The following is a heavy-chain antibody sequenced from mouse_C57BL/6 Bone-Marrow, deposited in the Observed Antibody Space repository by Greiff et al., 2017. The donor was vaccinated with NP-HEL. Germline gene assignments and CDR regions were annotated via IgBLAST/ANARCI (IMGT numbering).Heavy chain of an antibody. CDR3: ARYYYGLFDY. CDR1: GFTFSSYG. D-gene: IGHD1-1*01. CDR2: ISSGGSYT. J-gene: IGHJ2*01. V-gene: IGHV5-6*02. Sequence: DVMLVESGGDLVKPGGSLKLSCAASGFTFSSYGMSWVRQTPDKRLEWVATISSGGSYTYYPDSVKGRFTISRDNAKNTLYLQMSSLKSEDTAMYYCARYYYGLFDYWGQGTTLTVSS.